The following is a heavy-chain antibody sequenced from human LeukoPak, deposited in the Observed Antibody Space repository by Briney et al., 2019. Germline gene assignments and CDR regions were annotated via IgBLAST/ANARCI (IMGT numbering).Heavy chain of an antibody. J-gene: IGHJ4*02. Sequence: PSETLSLTCTVSGYSISSGYYWGWIRPPPGKGLEWIGSIYHSGSTYYNPSLKSRVTMSVDTSKNQFSLKLSPVTAADTAVYYCARVGIDYSGNIIKYYFDYWGQGTLVTVSS. D-gene: IGHD4-23*01. CDR1: GYSISSGYY. CDR3: ARVGIDYSGNIIKYYFDY. CDR2: IYHSGST. V-gene: IGHV4-38-2*02.